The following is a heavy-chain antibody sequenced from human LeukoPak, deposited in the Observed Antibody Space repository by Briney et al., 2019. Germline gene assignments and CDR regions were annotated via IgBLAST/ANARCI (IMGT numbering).Heavy chain of an antibody. CDR1: GFTFSDYY. D-gene: IGHD6-13*01. Sequence: PGGSLRLSCVASGFTFSDYYMNWIRQAPGKGLEWVSYMSSSGGTIFYADSVKGRFTISRDNAKNSLYLQMNSLRAEDTAVYYCARPPGECNSSTRYYHYYYMDVWGKGTTVTVSS. CDR3: ARPPGECNSSTRYYHYYYMDV. V-gene: IGHV3-11*04. CDR2: MSSSGGTI. J-gene: IGHJ6*03.